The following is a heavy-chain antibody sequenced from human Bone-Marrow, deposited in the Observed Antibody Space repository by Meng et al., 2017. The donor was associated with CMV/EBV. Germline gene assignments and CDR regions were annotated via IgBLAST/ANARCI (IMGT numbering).Heavy chain of an antibody. V-gene: IGHV3-21*01. J-gene: IGHJ6*02. Sequence: GESPKISCAASGFTFSPYNMNWVCQAPGKGLEWVSFISSSSSYLYYADSVKGRFNISRDNAKNSLYLQMNRLRVEDTAVFYCARIEGYYAMDVCGQGTTVAVSS. CDR2: ISSSSSYL. CDR1: GFTFSPYN. CDR3: ARIEGYYAMDV.